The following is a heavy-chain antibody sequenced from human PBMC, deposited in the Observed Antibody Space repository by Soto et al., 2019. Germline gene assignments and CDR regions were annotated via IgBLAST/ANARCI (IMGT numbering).Heavy chain of an antibody. CDR1: GFTFDDYA. D-gene: IGHD6-19*01. J-gene: IGHJ4*02. CDR3: AKDRGLVLSFYFDY. Sequence: EVQLVESGGGLVQPGRSLRLSCAASGFTFDDYAMHWVRQAPGKGLEWVSGISWNSGSIGYADSVKGRFTISRDNAKKSLYLQMNKLRAEDTALYYCAKDRGLVLSFYFDYWGQGTLVTVSS. V-gene: IGHV3-9*01. CDR2: ISWNSGSI.